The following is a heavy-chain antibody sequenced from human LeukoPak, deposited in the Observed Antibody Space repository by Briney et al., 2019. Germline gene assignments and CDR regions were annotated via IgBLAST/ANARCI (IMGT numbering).Heavy chain of an antibody. V-gene: IGHV2-70*11. D-gene: IGHD5-24*01. J-gene: IGHJ3*02. CDR3: RVEMATIVYLNDAFDI. Sequence: SGPALVKPTQTLTLTCTFSGFSLSTSGMCVSWIRQPPGKALEWLARIDWDDDKYYSTSLKTRLTISKDTSKNQVVLTMTNMDPVDTATYYCRVEMATIVYLNDAFDIWGQGTMVTVSS. CDR2: IDWDDDK. CDR1: GFSLSTSGMC.